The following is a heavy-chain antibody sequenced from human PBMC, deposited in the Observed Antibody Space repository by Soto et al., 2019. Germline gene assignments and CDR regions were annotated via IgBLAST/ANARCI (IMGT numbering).Heavy chain of an antibody. CDR1: GGSFSGYY. D-gene: IGHD3-3*01. CDR3: ARGTYYDFWSGYYRAGYYYGMDV. J-gene: IGHJ6*02. V-gene: IGHV4-34*01. Sequence: SETLSLTCAVYGGSFSGYYWSWIRQPPGKGLEWIGELNHSGSTNSHPSLKSRVTISVDTSKNQFSLKLSSVTAADTAVYYCARGTYYDFWSGYYRAGYYYGMDVWGQGTTVT. CDR2: LNHSGST.